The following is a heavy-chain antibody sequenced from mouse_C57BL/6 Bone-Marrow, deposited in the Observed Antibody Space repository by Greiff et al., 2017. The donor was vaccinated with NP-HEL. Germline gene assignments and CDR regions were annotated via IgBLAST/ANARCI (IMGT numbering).Heavy chain of an antibody. CDR3: ARGDDYDAGFADD. Sequence: VQLQQPGAELVKPGASVKLSCKASGYTFTSYWMHWVKQRPGRGLEWIGRIDPNSGGTKYNEKFKSKATLTVDKPSSPAYMQLSSLTSEDSAVDYGARGDDYDAGFADDWGQGTTLTVSS. J-gene: IGHJ2*01. CDR1: GYTFTSYW. CDR2: IDPNSGGT. V-gene: IGHV1-72*01. D-gene: IGHD2-4*01.